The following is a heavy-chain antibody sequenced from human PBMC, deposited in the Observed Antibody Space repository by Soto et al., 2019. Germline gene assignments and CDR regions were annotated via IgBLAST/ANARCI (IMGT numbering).Heavy chain of an antibody. J-gene: IGHJ3*02. CDR3: AHRLVYDFWRASGAFDI. CDR1: GFSLSTSGVG. V-gene: IGHV2-5*02. D-gene: IGHD3-3*01. CDR2: IYWDDDK. Sequence: SGPTLVNPTQTLTLTCTFSGFSLSTSGVGVGWIRQPPGKALEWLALIYWDDDKRYSPSLKSRLTITKDTSKNQVVLTMTNMDPVDTATYYCAHRLVYDFWRASGAFDIWGQGTMVTVSS.